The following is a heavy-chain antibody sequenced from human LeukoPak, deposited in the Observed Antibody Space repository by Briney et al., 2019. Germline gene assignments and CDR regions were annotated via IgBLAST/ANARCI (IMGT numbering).Heavy chain of an antibody. CDR2: IQRRTDGGTT. CDR1: GFTFSDAW. Sequence: GGSLRLSCAASGFTFSDAWMSWLPQSPGKGVECVGRIQRRTDGGTTDYGACVKGRFSISRDDSKDTLYLQMNSLRTEDTGVYYCTTVSSYIRGLAGFDSWGQGTLVTVSS. V-gene: IGHV3-15*01. J-gene: IGHJ4*02. D-gene: IGHD6-19*01. CDR3: TTVSSYIRGLAGFDS.